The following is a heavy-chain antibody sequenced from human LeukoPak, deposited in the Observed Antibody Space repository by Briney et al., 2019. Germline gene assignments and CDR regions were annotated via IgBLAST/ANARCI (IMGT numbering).Heavy chain of an antibody. CDR1: GYTFNRYG. Sequence: ASVKVSCKASGYTFNRYGMNWVRQAPGHGLGWMGWINTNTGNPTYAQGFTGRFVFSLDTSVSTAYLQINSLKAEDTAVYYCARDSISGSYVHYDNWGQGTLVTVSS. CDR2: INTNTGNP. J-gene: IGHJ4*02. CDR3: ARDSISGSYVHYDN. V-gene: IGHV7-4-1*02. D-gene: IGHD1-26*01.